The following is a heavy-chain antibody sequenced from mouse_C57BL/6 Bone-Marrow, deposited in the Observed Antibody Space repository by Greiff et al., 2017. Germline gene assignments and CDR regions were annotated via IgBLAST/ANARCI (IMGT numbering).Heavy chain of an antibody. D-gene: IGHD1-1*01. CDR2: IDPNSGGT. Sequence: VQLQQPGAELVKPGASVKLSCKASGYTFTSYWMHWVKQRPGRGLEWIGRIDPNSGGTKYTQKFKSKATLTVDTPSSTAYMQLSSLTSEYSAVYYCAREIYYYRWDAMDYWGQGTSVTVSS. J-gene: IGHJ4*01. CDR3: AREIYYYRWDAMDY. CDR1: GYTFTSYW. V-gene: IGHV1-72*01.